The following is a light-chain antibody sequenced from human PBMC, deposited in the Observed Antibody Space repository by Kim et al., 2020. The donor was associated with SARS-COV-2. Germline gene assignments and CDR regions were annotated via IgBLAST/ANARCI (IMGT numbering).Light chain of an antibody. CDR2: YDS. CDR1: NIGSKS. V-gene: IGLV3-21*04. J-gene: IGLJ2*01. Sequence: SYELTQPPSVSVAPGKTARITCGGNNIGSKSVHWYQQKPGQAPVLVIYYDSDRPSGIPERFSGSNSGNTATLTISRVEAGDEADYYCQVWDSSVPHVVFG. CDR3: QVWDSSVPHVV.